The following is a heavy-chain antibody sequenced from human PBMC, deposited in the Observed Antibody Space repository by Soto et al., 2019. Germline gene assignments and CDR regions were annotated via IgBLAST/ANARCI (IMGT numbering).Heavy chain of an antibody. CDR2: LYNTGST. D-gene: IGHD2-21*02. J-gene: IGHJ6*02. CDR3: ARDLWGYCGTDCYPLDV. CDR1: GGSISRYY. V-gene: IGHV4-59*01. Sequence: SETLSLTCTVSGGSISRYYWSWIRQPPGKGLEWIGYLYNTGSTIYNPSLESRITISVDTSKNQFSLKLNSVTAADTAVYYCARDLWGYCGTDCYPLDVWGPGTTLTVSS.